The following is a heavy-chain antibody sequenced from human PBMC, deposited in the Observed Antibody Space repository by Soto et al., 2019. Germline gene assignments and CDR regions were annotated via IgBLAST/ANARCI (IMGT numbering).Heavy chain of an antibody. D-gene: IGHD2-15*01. Sequence: EVQLLESGGGLVQPGGSLRLSCAASGFTFSSYAMSWVRQAPGKGLEWVSALSGSGGSTYYADSVKGRFTISRDNSKNALYLQMNSLRAEDTAVYYFAPMGGGSAAEYFQHWGQGTLGTVSS. CDR1: GFTFSSYA. J-gene: IGHJ1*01. CDR2: LSGSGGST. CDR3: APMGGGSAAEYFQH. V-gene: IGHV3-23*01.